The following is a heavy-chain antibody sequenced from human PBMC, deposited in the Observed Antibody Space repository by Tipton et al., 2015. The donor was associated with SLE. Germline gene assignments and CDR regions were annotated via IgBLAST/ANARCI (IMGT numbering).Heavy chain of an antibody. Sequence: QVQLVQSGTEVKKPGASVKVSCKASGYTFTSYGITWVRQAPGQGLEWMGWISTFNGNTNYAQKFQDRVTMTTETSTSKAYMDLRSLRSDDTAVYYCARDPVGGSGRPDPFDIWGHGTMVIVSS. CDR3: ARDPVGGSGRPDPFDI. CDR1: GYTFTSYG. CDR2: ISTFNGNT. D-gene: IGHD3-10*01. V-gene: IGHV1-18*01. J-gene: IGHJ3*02.